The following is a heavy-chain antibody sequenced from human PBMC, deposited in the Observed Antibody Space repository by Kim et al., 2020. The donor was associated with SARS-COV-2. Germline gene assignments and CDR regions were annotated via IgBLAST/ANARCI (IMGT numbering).Heavy chain of an antibody. CDR3: ARDRRTGDLVYYYYYGMDV. D-gene: IGHD7-27*01. J-gene: IGHJ6*02. Sequence: ASVKVSCKASGYTFTGYYMHWVRQAPGQGLEWMGWINPNSGGTNYAQKFQGRVTMTRDTSISTAYMELSRLRSDDTAVYYCARDRRTGDLVYYYYYGMDVWGQGTTVTVSS. CDR2: INPNSGGT. V-gene: IGHV1-2*02. CDR1: GYTFTGYY.